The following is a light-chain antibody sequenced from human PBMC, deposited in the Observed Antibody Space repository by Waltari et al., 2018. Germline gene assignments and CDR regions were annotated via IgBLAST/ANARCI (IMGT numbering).Light chain of an antibody. CDR2: DAT. J-gene: IGLJ2*01. CDR3: NSYTTSGTVV. CDR1: SSDVGTYKF. Sequence: QSALTQPASVSGSPGQSITISCTGTSSDVGTYKFVSWYHQHPGKVPKLIIYDATDRPPGVSSRFSGSKSGNTASLTISGLQAEDEGDYYCNSYTTSGTVVFGGGTKLTVL. V-gene: IGLV2-14*03.